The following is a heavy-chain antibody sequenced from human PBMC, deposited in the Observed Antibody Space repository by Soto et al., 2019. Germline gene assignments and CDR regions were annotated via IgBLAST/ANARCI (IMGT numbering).Heavy chain of an antibody. D-gene: IGHD2-21*01. Sequence: EVQLVESGGGLVQPGRSLRLSCAASGFTFDNYAMHWVRQAPGKGLEWVSGISWNSDSIGYADSVKGRFTISRDNARNSLHLKMSSLRTEDTALYYCARNGSSLLGDYWGQGTLVTVSS. J-gene: IGHJ4*02. CDR1: GFTFDNYA. CDR2: ISWNSDSI. CDR3: ARNGSSLLGDY. V-gene: IGHV3-9*01.